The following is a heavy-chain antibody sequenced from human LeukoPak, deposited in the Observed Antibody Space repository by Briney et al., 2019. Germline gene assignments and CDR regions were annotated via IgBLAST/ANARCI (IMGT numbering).Heavy chain of an antibody. CDR3: ARARGSCAGGRCYSEY. Sequence: GGSLRLSCAASGFTFSSYTMNRVRQAPGKGLEWVSSIGSGSSYIYYADSVKGRFSISRDNAKNSLYLQLSSLRVEDTAVYYCARARGSCAGGRCYSEYWGQGTLVTVSS. V-gene: IGHV3-21*01. CDR2: IGSGSSYI. D-gene: IGHD2-8*02. J-gene: IGHJ4*02. CDR1: GFTFSSYT.